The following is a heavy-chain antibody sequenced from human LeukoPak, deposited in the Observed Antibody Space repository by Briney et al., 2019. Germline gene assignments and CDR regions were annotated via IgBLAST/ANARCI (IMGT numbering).Heavy chain of an antibody. D-gene: IGHD3-3*01. V-gene: IGHV3-21*01. J-gene: IGHJ3*02. CDR2: ISSSTTYI. Sequence: PGGSLRLSCAASGFTFSSYTVNWVRQAPGKGLEWVSSISSSTTYIYYADSLKGRFTISRDNAKNSLYLQMNSLRAEDTAVYYCASTIFGVVISAFDIWGQGTMVTVPS. CDR1: GFTFSSYT. CDR3: ASTIFGVVISAFDI.